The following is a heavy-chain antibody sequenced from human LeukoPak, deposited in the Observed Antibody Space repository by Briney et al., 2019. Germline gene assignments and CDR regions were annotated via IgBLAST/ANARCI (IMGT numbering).Heavy chain of an antibody. CDR2: IYYSGST. CDR1: GGSISSSSYY. D-gene: IGHD3-22*01. CDR3: ARHLQSIVVVKGRAFDI. Sequence: PSETLSLTCTVSGGSISSSSYYWGWLRQPPGNGLEWIGIIYYSGSTYYNPSLKSRVTISVDTSKNQFSLKLSSVTAADTAVYYCARHLQSIVVVKGRAFDIWGQGTMVTVSS. J-gene: IGHJ3*02. V-gene: IGHV4-39*01.